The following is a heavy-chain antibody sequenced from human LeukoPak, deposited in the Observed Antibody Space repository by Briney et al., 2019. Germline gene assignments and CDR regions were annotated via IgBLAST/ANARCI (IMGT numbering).Heavy chain of an antibody. CDR3: ATWYRRDGYPGEDTFDY. CDR2: ISYDGSNK. D-gene: IGHD5-24*01. V-gene: IGHV3-30-3*01. Sequence: PGGSLRLSCAASGFTFSSYAMHWVRQAPGKGLEWVAVISYDGSNKYYGDSVKGRFTISRDNSKNTLYLQMNSLRAEDTAVYYCATWYRRDGYPGEDTFDYWGQGTLVTGSS. J-gene: IGHJ4*02. CDR1: GFTFSSYA.